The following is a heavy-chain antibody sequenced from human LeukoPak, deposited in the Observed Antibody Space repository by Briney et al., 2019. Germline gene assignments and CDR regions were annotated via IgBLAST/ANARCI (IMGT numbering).Heavy chain of an antibody. V-gene: IGHV7-4-1*02. CDR2: INTNTGNP. J-gene: IGHJ6*02. Sequence: ASVKVSCKASGYTFTSYAMNWVRQAPGQGLEWMGWINTNTGNPTYAQGFTGRFVFSLDTSVSTAYLQISSLKAEDTAVYYCARDFGCSGGSCYYYYYYGMDVWGQGTTVTVSS. D-gene: IGHD2-15*01. CDR1: GYTFTSYA. CDR3: ARDFGCSGGSCYYYYYYGMDV.